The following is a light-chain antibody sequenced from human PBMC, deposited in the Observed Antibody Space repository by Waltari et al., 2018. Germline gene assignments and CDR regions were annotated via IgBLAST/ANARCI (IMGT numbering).Light chain of an antibody. CDR1: GPHIGAGHD. J-gene: IGLJ3*02. CDR3: QSYDTSLSVV. CDR2: GSS. Sequence: QSVLTQPPSVSGAPGPRVTISCTGRGPHIGAGHDVHWYQQLPRAAPKLLIYGSSTRPLGVPDRFFGSTSGTSASLAITGLQAEDEADYYCQSYDTSLSVVFGGGTKLTVL. V-gene: IGLV1-40*01.